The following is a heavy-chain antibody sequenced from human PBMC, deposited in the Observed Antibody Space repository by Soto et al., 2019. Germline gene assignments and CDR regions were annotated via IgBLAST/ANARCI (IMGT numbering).Heavy chain of an antibody. Sequence: QVQLQESGPGLVKPSQTLSLTCTVSGGSISSGGYYWSWIRQHPGKGLEWIGYIYYSGSTYYNPSLKSRVTXXVXTYXNQFSLKLSSVTAADTAVYYCARDQRGSYYYGMDVWGQGTTVTVSS. J-gene: IGHJ6*02. CDR2: IYYSGST. CDR3: ARDQRGSYYYGMDV. CDR1: GGSISSGGYY. V-gene: IGHV4-31*03.